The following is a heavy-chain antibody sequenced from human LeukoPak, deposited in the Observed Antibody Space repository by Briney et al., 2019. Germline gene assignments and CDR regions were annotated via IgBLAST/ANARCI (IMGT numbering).Heavy chain of an antibody. CDR2: IYPGDSDT. V-gene: IGHV5-51*01. D-gene: IGHD3-22*01. Sequence: GESLKISCKGSGYSFTSYWIGWVRQMPGKGLEWMGIIYPGDSDTRYSPSFQGQVTISDDKSISTAYLQRSSLKASEPAMYYCARRYYYDSSGLYYFDYWGQGTLVTVSS. J-gene: IGHJ4*02. CDR3: ARRYYYDSSGLYYFDY. CDR1: GYSFTSYW.